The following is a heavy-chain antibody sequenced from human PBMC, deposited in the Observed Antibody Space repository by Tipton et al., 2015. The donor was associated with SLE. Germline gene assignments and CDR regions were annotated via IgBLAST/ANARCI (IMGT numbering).Heavy chain of an antibody. D-gene: IGHD6-13*01. Sequence: TLSLTCAVSGGSMNSGGYSWNWIRQPPGKGLEWIGYILHSGSTYYNPSLKSRVTISVDTSKNQFSLKLSSVTAADTAVYYCARGGEYGSSWSPRYYYYMDVWGKGTTVTVSS. CDR3: ARGGEYGSSWSPRYYYYMDV. CDR2: ILHSGST. CDR1: GGSMNSGGYS. J-gene: IGHJ6*03. V-gene: IGHV4-30-2*01.